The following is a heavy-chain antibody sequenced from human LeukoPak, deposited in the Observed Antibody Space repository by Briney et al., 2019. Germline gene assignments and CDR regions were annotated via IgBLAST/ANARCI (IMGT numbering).Heavy chain of an antibody. D-gene: IGHD3-16*01. CDR1: GYTFTNYA. CDR2: ISAYNGNT. V-gene: IGHV1-18*01. CDR3: ARDRRGEVPPYYFDH. Sequence: GASMKVSCKASGYTFTNYAISWVRQAPGQGLEWMGCISAYNGNTNYAQKLEGRVTMTTDTSTSTAYMELRSLTSDDTAVYYCARDRRGEVPPYYFDHWGQGTLVTVSS. J-gene: IGHJ4*02.